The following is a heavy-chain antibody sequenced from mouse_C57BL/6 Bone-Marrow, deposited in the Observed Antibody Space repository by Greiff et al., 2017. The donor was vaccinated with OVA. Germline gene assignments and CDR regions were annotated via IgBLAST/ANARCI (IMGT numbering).Heavy chain of an antibody. J-gene: IGHJ3*01. D-gene: IGHD1-1*01. CDR3: TRDRTYYGSAWFAY. Sequence: EVQGVESGEGLVKPGGSLKLSCAASGFTFSSYAMSWVRQTPEKRLEWVAYISSGGDYIYYADTVKGRFTISRDNARNTLYLQMSSLKSEDTAMYYCTRDRTYYGSAWFAYWGQGTLVTVSA. V-gene: IGHV5-9-1*02. CDR2: ISSGGDYI. CDR1: GFTFSSYA.